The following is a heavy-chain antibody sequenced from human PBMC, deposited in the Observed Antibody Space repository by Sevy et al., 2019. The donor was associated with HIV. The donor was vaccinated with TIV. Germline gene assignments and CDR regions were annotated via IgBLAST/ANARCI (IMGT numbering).Heavy chain of an antibody. Sequence: SETLSLTCIVSGGSISDYYWSWIRLPPGKGPEWIGSLYYSGSTKDNPSLKSRVTISVDTSKNQFSLKLSSVTAADTAVYYCARVNYDSSGYYPTDYGMDVWGQGTTVTVSS. CDR1: GGSISDYY. D-gene: IGHD3-22*01. J-gene: IGHJ6*02. CDR2: LYYSGST. V-gene: IGHV4-59*01. CDR3: ARVNYDSSGYYPTDYGMDV.